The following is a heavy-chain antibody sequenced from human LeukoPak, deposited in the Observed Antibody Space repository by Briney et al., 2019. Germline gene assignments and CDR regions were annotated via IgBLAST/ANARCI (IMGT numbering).Heavy chain of an antibody. J-gene: IGHJ3*02. Sequence: SQTLSLTCAVSGGSLSSGGYSWSWIRQPPGKGLEWIGYIYHSGSTYYNPSLKSRVTISVDRSKNQFSLKLSSVTAADTAVYYCARDLMESFDIWGQGTMVTVSS. D-gene: IGHD3-3*01. CDR1: GGSLSSGGYS. CDR2: IYHSGST. V-gene: IGHV4-30-2*01. CDR3: ARDLMESFDI.